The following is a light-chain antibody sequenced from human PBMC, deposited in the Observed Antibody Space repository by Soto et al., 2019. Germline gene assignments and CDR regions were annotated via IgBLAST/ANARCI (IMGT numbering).Light chain of an antibody. Sequence: EIVMTQSPATLSVSPGERATLSCRASQSVSSNLAWYQQKPGQAPRLLLYGASTRATGIPARFSGSGSGTEFTHTIISLQSEDFAVYYCHQYHNWPPWTFGQGPKVQI. CDR2: GAS. V-gene: IGKV3-15*01. CDR3: HQYHNWPPWT. CDR1: QSVSSN. J-gene: IGKJ1*01.